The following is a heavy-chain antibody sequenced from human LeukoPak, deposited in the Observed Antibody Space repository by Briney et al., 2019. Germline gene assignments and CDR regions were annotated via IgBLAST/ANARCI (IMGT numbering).Heavy chain of an antibody. CDR3: ARSLNEGEGATTVYFDAFDI. CDR2: IIPIFGTA. J-gene: IGHJ3*02. Sequence: SVKVSCKASGGTFSSYAISWVRQAPGQGLERMGGIIPIFGTANYAQKFQGRVTITADESTSTAYMELSSLRSEDTAVYYCARSLNEGEGATTVYFDAFDIWGQGTMVTVSS. CDR1: GGTFSSYA. V-gene: IGHV1-69*01. D-gene: IGHD1-26*01.